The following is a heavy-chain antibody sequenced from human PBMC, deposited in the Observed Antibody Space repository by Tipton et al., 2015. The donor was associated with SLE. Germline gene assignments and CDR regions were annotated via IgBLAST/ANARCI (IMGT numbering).Heavy chain of an antibody. D-gene: IGHD3-10*01. CDR2: ISTSGTAT. V-gene: IGHV3-23*01. Sequence: SLRLSCTASGFTFSNYAMSWVRQAPGKGLEWVSAISTSGTATYYRESVKGRFTVSRDNAKYSLYLQMNSLTAEDTAAYYCARGPAHPMEPSLDYWGQGALVTVSS. CDR1: GFTFSNYA. CDR3: ARGPAHPMEPSLDY. J-gene: IGHJ4*02.